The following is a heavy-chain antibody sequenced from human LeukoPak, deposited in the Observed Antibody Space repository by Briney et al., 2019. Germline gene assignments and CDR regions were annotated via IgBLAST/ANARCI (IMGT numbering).Heavy chain of an antibody. CDR2: ISGGADYI. D-gene: IGHD1-1*01. V-gene: IGHV3-23*01. Sequence: GGSLRLSCAASGFTFSAYAMTWVRQAPGKGLEWVSAISGGADYIYYTDSVKGRFTTSRDNSKSTLFLQMSSLRAEDTAIYYCAKNRGTGLAFYDYWGQGIQVTVSS. CDR3: AKNRGTGLAFYDY. CDR1: GFTFSAYA. J-gene: IGHJ4*02.